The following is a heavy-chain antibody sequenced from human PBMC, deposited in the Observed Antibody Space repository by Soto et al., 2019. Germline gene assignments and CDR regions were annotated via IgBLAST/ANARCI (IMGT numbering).Heavy chain of an antibody. CDR3: ARGVGSGLSDY. V-gene: IGHV1-3*01. Sequence: QVQLVQSGAEVKKPGASVKVSCKASGYTFTSYAMHWVRQAPGQRLEWMGWINAGNGNTKYSQKFQGRVTITRDTSESTADMELSSLRSEDTAVYYCARGVGSGLSDYWGQGTLVTVSS. D-gene: IGHD1-26*01. CDR2: INAGNGNT. J-gene: IGHJ4*02. CDR1: GYTFTSYA.